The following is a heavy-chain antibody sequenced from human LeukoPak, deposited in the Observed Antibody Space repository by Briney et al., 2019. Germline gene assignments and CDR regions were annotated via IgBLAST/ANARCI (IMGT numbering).Heavy chain of an antibody. CDR1: GFTFSGYS. D-gene: IGHD3-22*01. V-gene: IGHV3-30*03. CDR2: ISYDGSNK. CDR3: ARDYYDSSGYLDY. Sequence: GGSLRLSCAASGFTFSGYSMNWVRQAPGKGLEWVAVISYDGSNKYYADSVKGRFTISRDNSKNTLYLQMNSLRAEDTAVYYCARDYYDSSGYLDYWGQGTLVTVSS. J-gene: IGHJ4*02.